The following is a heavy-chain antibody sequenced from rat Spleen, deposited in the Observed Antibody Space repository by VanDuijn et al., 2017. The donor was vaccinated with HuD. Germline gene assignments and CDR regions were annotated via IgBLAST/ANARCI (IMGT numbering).Heavy chain of an antibody. V-gene: IGHV5-7*01. Sequence: EVQLVESGGDLVQPGRSVKLSCAASGFTFSDYYMAWVRQAPTKGLEWVATISYDGSSTYYRDSVKGRFTISRDNAKSTLYLQMDSLRSEDTAIYYCARPTTGIPFNYWGQGVMVTVSS. CDR1: GFTFSDYY. CDR3: ARPTTGIPFNY. D-gene: IGHD1-9*01. J-gene: IGHJ2*01. CDR2: ISYDGSST.